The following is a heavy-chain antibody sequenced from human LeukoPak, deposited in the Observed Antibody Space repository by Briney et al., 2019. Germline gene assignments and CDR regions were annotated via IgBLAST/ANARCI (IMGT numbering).Heavy chain of an antibody. D-gene: IGHD1-26*01. Sequence: GGSLRLSCAASGFTFSNHDMHWVRQATGKGLEWVSAIGTAGDTYYPGSVRGRFTMSRENAKNSLYLQMNSLTAGDTAVYYCARGANTHFDYWGQGILVTVSS. V-gene: IGHV3-13*04. CDR1: GFTFSNHD. CDR3: ARGANTHFDY. CDR2: IGTAGDT. J-gene: IGHJ4*02.